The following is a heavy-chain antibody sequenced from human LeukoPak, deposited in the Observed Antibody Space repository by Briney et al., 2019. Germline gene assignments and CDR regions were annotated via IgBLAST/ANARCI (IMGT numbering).Heavy chain of an antibody. J-gene: IGHJ4*02. CDR3: AKSLDGYNPPAYDY. D-gene: IGHD5-24*01. Sequence: GGSLRLSCAASGFTFSSYGMHWVRQAPGKGLEWVAFIRYDGSNKYYADSVKGRFTISRDNSKNTLYLQMNSLRVDDTAIYYCAKSLDGYNPPAYDYWGQGTLVTVSS. V-gene: IGHV3-30*02. CDR2: IRYDGSNK. CDR1: GFTFSSYG.